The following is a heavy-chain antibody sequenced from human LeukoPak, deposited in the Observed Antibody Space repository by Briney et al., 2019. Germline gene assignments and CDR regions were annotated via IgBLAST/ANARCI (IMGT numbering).Heavy chain of an antibody. Sequence: PSETLSLTCTVSGGSISSYYWSWIRQPPGKGLEWLGYIYYSGSTNYNPSLKSRVTISVDTSKNQFSLKLSSVTAADTAVYYCASSGYSYGPRYYYYYMDVWGKGTTVTVSS. CDR2: IYYSGST. CDR3: ASSGYSYGPRYYYYYMDV. D-gene: IGHD5-18*01. CDR1: GGSISSYY. V-gene: IGHV4-59*01. J-gene: IGHJ6*03.